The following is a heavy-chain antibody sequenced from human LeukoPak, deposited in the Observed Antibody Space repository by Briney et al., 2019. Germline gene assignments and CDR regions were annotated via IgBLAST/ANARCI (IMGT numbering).Heavy chain of an antibody. V-gene: IGHV3-53*01. J-gene: IGHJ4*02. D-gene: IGHD1-14*01. CDR1: GFTVITND. CDR2: LYSDGNT. CDR3: ARGVEPLAANTLAY. Sequence: GGSLRLSCAASGFTVITNDMTWVRQAQGKGLEWVSVLYSDGNTKYADSVEGRFTISRDNSKNTLYLEMNSLSPDDTAVYYCARGVEPLAANTLAYWGQGTLVTVSS.